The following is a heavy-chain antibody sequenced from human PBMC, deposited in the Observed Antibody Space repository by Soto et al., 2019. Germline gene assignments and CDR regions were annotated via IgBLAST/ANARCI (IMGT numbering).Heavy chain of an antibody. V-gene: IGHV1-46*01. CDR2: IDPSGRTT. Sequence: ASVKVSCKASGYTLTTYYIHWVRQAPGQGLEWMGIIDPSGRTTNYAQKFQGRVTMTRDTSTSTVYMQLSSLRFEDTAVYYCATNVGSTVGPDFDCWGQGTLVPV. CDR3: ATNVGSTVGPDFDC. D-gene: IGHD1-26*01. J-gene: IGHJ4*02. CDR1: GYTLTTYY.